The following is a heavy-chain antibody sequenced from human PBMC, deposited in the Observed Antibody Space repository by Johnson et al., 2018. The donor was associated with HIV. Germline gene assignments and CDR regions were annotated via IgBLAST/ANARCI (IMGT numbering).Heavy chain of an antibody. CDR3: AKEKDYGDFDI. CDR1: GFTFSDYG. Sequence: QMLLVESGGGVVQPGRSLRLSCAASGFTFSDYGMHWVRQAPGKGLEWVAVIWYDGSNKYYADSVKGRFTISRDNSKNTLYLQMNSLRAEDTAMYYCAKEKDYGDFDIWGQGTMVTVSS. CDR2: IWYDGSNK. V-gene: IGHV3-33*06. D-gene: IGHD4-17*01. J-gene: IGHJ3*02.